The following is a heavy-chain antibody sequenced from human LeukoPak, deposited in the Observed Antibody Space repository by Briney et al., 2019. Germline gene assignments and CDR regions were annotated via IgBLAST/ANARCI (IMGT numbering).Heavy chain of an antibody. CDR3: ARGVRIAVAAPHLNY. D-gene: IGHD6-19*01. J-gene: IGHJ4*02. CDR2: IDHSGST. Sequence: PSETLSLTCAVYGGSFSGYHWNWIRQPPGKGLEWIGEIDHSGSTNYNPSLKSRVTISVDTSKNQFSLNLSSVTAADTAVYFCARGVRIAVAAPHLNYWGQGTLVTVPS. V-gene: IGHV4-34*01. CDR1: GGSFSGYH.